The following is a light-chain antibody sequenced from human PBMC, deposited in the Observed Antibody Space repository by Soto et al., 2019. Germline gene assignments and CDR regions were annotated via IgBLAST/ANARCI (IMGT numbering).Light chain of an antibody. V-gene: IGLV2-23*01. Sequence: QSVLTQPASVSGSPEQSITISCTGTSSDVGAYNLVSWYQQHPGKAPRLIIYEDSKRPSGISPRFSGSKSDNTASLTISGLRAEDEAHYHCCSYAGSRTVVFGGGTQLTVL. CDR2: EDS. CDR1: SSDVGAYNL. CDR3: CSYAGSRTVV. J-gene: IGLJ2*01.